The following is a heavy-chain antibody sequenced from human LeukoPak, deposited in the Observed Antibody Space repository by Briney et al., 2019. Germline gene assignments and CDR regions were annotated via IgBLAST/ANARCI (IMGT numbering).Heavy chain of an antibody. J-gene: IGHJ4*02. CDR2: ISSSGTTI. CDR3: ARRYCSSTSCLFDY. Sequence: GGSLRLSCAASGFSFSSYEMNWVRQAPGKGLEWVSHISSSGTTIYYADSVKGRFTISRDNAKNSLYLQMNSLRGEDTAVYYCARRYCSSTSCLFDYWGQGTLVTVSS. CDR1: GFSFSSYE. D-gene: IGHD2-2*01. V-gene: IGHV3-48*03.